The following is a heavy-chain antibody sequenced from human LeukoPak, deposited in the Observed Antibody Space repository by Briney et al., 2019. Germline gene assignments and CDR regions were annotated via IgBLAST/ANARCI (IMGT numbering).Heavy chain of an antibody. CDR2: IWYAGSKT. CDR3: ARDRDYFNYGSLPWFDP. D-gene: IGHD4-11*01. J-gene: IGHJ5*02. Sequence: GGSLRLSCAASGFTFSSYGMHWVRQAPGKGLEWVAVIWYAGSKTYYAESVKGRFTISRDNSKNSLYLQMNSLRAEDTALYYCARDRDYFNYGSLPWFDPWGQGTLVTVSS. CDR1: GFTFSSYG. V-gene: IGHV3-33*08.